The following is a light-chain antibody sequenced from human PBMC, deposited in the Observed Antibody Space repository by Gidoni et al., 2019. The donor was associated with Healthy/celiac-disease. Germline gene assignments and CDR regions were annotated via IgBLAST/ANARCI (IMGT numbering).Light chain of an antibody. Sequence: DIQLTQSPSFLSASVGDRVTLTCRASQGISSYLAWYQQTPGKAPKLLIYAASTLQSGVPSRFSGSGSGTEFTLTISSLQPEDFATYYCQQLNSYPNTFGQGTRLEIK. CDR3: QQLNSYPNT. J-gene: IGKJ5*01. CDR1: QGISSY. CDR2: AAS. V-gene: IGKV1-9*01.